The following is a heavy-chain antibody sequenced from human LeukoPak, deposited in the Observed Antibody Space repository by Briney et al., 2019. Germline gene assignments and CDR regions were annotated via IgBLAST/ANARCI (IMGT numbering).Heavy chain of an antibody. CDR3: ARELPFDY. J-gene: IGHJ4*02. D-gene: IGHD2-15*01. V-gene: IGHV3-74*01. Sequence: GGSLRLSCEASGFTFSSYWMHWVRQAPGKGLVWISRIKSDGSRTDYADSVKGRFTISRDNAKNTLYLQMNSLRAEDTAVYYCARELPFDYWGQGTLVTVSS. CDR1: GFTFSSYW. CDR2: IKSDGSRT.